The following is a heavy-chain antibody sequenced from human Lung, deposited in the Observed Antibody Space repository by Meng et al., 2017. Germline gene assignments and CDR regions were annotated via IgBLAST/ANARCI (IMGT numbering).Heavy chain of an antibody. CDR3: ARKSDYYDSRKNWFDP. J-gene: IGHJ5*02. D-gene: IGHD3-22*01. CDR2: IIPIFGTA. CDR1: GGTFSSYA. Sequence: GQLVQSGAEVKKPGSSVKVSCKASGGTFSSYAISWVRQAPGQGLEWMGGIIPIFGTANYAQKFQGRVTITADKSTSTAYMELSSLRSEDTAVYYCARKSDYYDSRKNWFDPWGQGTLVTVSS. V-gene: IGHV1-69*06.